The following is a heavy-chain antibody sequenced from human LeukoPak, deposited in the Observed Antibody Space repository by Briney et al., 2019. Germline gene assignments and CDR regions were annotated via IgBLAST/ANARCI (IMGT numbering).Heavy chain of an antibody. CDR2: IIPISGTG. CDR1: GGTFSSYA. J-gene: IGHJ6*03. D-gene: IGHD5-18*01. V-gene: IGHV1-69*13. Sequence: ASVKVSCKASGGTFSSYAISWVRQAPGHRLEWMGGIIPISGTGTYSQKFQGRVTITADESTSTAYMELSSLRSENTAVYYCARDIMIYSYGTGTGYYYMGVWGKGTTVTVSS. CDR3: ARDIMIYSYGTGTGYYYMGV.